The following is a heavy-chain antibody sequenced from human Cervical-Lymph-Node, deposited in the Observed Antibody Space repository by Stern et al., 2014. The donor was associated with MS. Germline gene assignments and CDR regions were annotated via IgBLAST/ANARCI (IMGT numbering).Heavy chain of an antibody. Sequence: QVQLVESGGGVVQPERSLRLSCAASGFTFSSYAMHWVRQAPGKGLEWVAVISHDGSNKYYADSVKGRFTISRDNSKNTLYLQMSSLRAEDTAVYYCAKDYYDFWSGYYTYYFDYWGQGTLVTVSS. CDR3: AKDYYDFWSGYYTYYFDY. CDR2: ISHDGSNK. D-gene: IGHD3-3*01. V-gene: IGHV3-30*18. CDR1: GFTFSSYA. J-gene: IGHJ4*02.